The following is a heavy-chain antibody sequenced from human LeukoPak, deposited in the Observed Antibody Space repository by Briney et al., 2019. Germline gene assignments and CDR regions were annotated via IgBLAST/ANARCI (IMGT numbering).Heavy chain of an antibody. CDR3: AKDSLYYDSSGYYVY. Sequence: GRSLRLSCAASGFTFTSYGMHWVRQAPGKGLEWEAVISYDGSNKYYADSVKGRFTISRDNSKNTLYLQMNSLRAEDKAVYYCAKDSLYYDSSGYYVYWGQGTLVTVSS. CDR2: ISYDGSNK. J-gene: IGHJ4*02. V-gene: IGHV3-30*18. D-gene: IGHD3-22*01. CDR1: GFTFTSYG.